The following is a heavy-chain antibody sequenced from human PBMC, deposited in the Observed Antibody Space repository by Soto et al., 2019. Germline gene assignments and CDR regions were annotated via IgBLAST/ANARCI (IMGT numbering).Heavy chain of an antibody. J-gene: IGHJ5*02. Sequence: GGSLRLSCAASGFTFSGYAMSWVRQAPGKGLEWVSAISGSGGSTYYADSVKGRFTISRDNSKNTLYLQMNSLRAEDTAVYYCAKDPVSFDYGDPGLDPWGKGTSDTVSS. D-gene: IGHD4-17*01. CDR1: GFTFSGYA. CDR3: AKDPVSFDYGDPGLDP. V-gene: IGHV3-23*01. CDR2: ISGSGGST.